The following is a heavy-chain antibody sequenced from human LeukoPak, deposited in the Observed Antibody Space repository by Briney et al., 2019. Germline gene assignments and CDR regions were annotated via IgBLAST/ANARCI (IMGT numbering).Heavy chain of an antibody. D-gene: IGHD3-3*02. V-gene: IGHV5-51*01. J-gene: IGHJ3*01. CDR1: GYIFTNYW. CDR3: ARPSAFGEDAFDV. Sequence: GESLKISCKGSGYIFTNYWIGWVRQTPGKGLEWMGIIYPDDSDTRYSPSFRGQVTFSADKSISTAYLQWSSLKASDTAMYYCARPSAFGEDAFDVGGQGTLVTVSS. CDR2: IYPDDSDT.